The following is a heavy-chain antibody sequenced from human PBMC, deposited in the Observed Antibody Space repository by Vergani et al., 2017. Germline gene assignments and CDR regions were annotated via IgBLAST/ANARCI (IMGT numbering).Heavy chain of an antibody. Sequence: QVQLVQSGSEVRKPVASVKVSCQVSGYSLTELTIHWVRQAPGKGLEWMGGFDPEQGEVTFSHHIQGRVTMTEDRSTDTAYMELSSLRPEDTALYYCAIVTEYYDSSGYYLDYWGQGTLVTVSS. V-gene: IGHV1-24*01. J-gene: IGHJ4*02. D-gene: IGHD3-22*01. CDR2: FDPEQGEV. CDR3: AIVTEYYDSSGYYLDY. CDR1: GYSLTELT.